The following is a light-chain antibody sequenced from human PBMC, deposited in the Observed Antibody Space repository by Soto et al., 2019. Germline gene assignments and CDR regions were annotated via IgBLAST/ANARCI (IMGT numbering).Light chain of an antibody. CDR1: SSNIGAGYD. J-gene: IGLJ2*01. Sequence: QSVLTQPPSVSGAPGQRVTISCTGSSSNIGAGYDVHWYQQLPGTAPKLLIYGNSNRPSGVPDRFSGSKSGTSASLAITGLQAEDEADYSCQSYDRSLSDVVFGGGTKLTVL. CDR3: QSYDRSLSDVV. V-gene: IGLV1-40*01. CDR2: GNS.